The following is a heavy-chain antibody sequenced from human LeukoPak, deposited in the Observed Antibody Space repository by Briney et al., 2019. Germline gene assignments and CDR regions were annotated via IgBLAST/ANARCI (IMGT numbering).Heavy chain of an antibody. D-gene: IGHD1-1*01. Sequence: PGGSLRLSCAAAGFTFSSYAMNWVRQAPGKGLEWVSGISDSGGSTDSVKGRFTISRDNSENTLYLQMNSLRAEDSAVYYCAKGTTAAPYYYYYSMDVWGQGTTVTVSS. CDR1: GFTFSSYA. CDR3: AKGTTAAPYYYYYSMDV. V-gene: IGHV3-23*01. CDR2: ISDSGGS. J-gene: IGHJ6*02.